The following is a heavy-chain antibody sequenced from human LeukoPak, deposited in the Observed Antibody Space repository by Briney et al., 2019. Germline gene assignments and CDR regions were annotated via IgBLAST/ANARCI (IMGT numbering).Heavy chain of an antibody. V-gene: IGHV3-15*01. D-gene: IGHD2-15*01. CDR2: IKSKTDGGTT. CDR1: GFTFSNAW. CDR3: TTSTAVVAATRIDY. Sequence: GESLRLSCAASGFTFSNAWMSWVRQAPGKGLEWVGRIKSKTDGGTTDYAAPVKGRFTISRDDSKNTLYLQMNSLKTEDTAVYYCTTSTAVVAATRIDYWGQGTLVTVSS. J-gene: IGHJ4*02.